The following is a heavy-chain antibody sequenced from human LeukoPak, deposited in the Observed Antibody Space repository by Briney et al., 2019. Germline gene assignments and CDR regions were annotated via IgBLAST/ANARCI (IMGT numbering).Heavy chain of an antibody. Sequence: PSETLSLTCTVSGGSISSYYWSWIRQPPGKGLEWIGYIYYSGSTNYNPSLKSRVTISVDTSKNQFSLKLSSVTAADTAVYYCARDDRAYYGDYDNWFDPWGQGTLVTVSS. J-gene: IGHJ5*02. CDR2: IYYSGST. CDR1: GGSISSYY. CDR3: ARDDRAYYGDYDNWFDP. D-gene: IGHD4-17*01. V-gene: IGHV4-59*12.